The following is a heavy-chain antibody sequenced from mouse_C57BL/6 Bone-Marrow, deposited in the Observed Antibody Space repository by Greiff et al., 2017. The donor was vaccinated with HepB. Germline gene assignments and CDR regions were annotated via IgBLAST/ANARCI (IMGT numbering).Heavy chain of an antibody. V-gene: IGHV5-12*01. CDR2: ISNGGGST. D-gene: IGHD2-2*01. J-gene: IGHJ1*03. Sequence: EVQLVESGGGLVQPGGSLKLSCAASGFTFSDYYMYWVRQTPEKRLEWVAYISNGGGSTYYPDTVKGRFTISRDNAKNTLYLQMSRLKSEDTAMYYCARLDGGYYWYFDVWGTGTTVTVSS. CDR1: GFTFSDYY. CDR3: ARLDGGYYWYFDV.